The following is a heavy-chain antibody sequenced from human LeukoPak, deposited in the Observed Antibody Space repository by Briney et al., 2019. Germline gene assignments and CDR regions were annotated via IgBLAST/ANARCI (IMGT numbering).Heavy chain of an antibody. J-gene: IGHJ4*02. CDR3: AKEGVRGNYYDSSGYHFDY. Sequence: PGGSLRLSCAASGFTFSNYATSWVRQAPGKGLEWVSGISGSGGSTYYTDSVKGRFTLSRDNSKNTLYLQMNSLRAEDTAVYYCAKEGVRGNYYDSSGYHFDYWGQGTLVTVSS. CDR1: GFTFSNYA. D-gene: IGHD3-22*01. V-gene: IGHV3-23*01. CDR2: ISGSGGST.